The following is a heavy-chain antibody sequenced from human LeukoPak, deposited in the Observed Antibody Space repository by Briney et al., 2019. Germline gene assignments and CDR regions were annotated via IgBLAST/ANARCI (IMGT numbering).Heavy chain of an antibody. CDR3: ARRGSSVLTFDI. Sequence: ASENLSLTCTVSGDSISSGGYYWSWIRQPPGKGLEWIGYIYHSGSAYYNPSLKSRVTISVDRSNNQFSLKVNSVTAADTAVYYCARRGSSVLTFDIWGQGTMVTVSS. J-gene: IGHJ3*02. V-gene: IGHV4-30-2*01. CDR1: GDSISSGGYY. CDR2: IYHSGSA. D-gene: IGHD6-6*01.